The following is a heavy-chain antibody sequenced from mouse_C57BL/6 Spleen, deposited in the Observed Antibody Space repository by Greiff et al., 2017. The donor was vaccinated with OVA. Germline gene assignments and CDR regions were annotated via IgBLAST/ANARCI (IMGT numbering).Heavy chain of an antibody. J-gene: IGHJ4*01. D-gene: IGHD2-2*01. CDR2: ISSGSSTI. V-gene: IGHV5-17*01. CDR1: GFTFSDYG. CDR3: ARRNYGYDEYYAMGY. Sequence: EVQRVESGGGLVKPGGSLKLSCAASGFTFSDYGMHWVRQAPEKGLEWVAYISSGSSTIYYADTVKGRFTISRDNAKNTLFLQMTSRRSEDTAMYYCARRNYGYDEYYAMGYWGQGTSVTVSS.